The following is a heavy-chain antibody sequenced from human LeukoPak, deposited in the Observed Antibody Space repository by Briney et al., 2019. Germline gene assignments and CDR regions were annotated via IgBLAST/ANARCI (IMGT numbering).Heavy chain of an antibody. Sequence: GGSLRLSCAASGFTFSGSGMSWVRQAPGKGLEWVSAISGSGAGTYYADSVKGRFIISRDNSKNTLYLQMNSLRVEDTAVYYCAKASMVRGIIIFLNDWGQGTLVTVSS. D-gene: IGHD3-10*01. CDR1: GFTFSGSG. V-gene: IGHV3-23*01. J-gene: IGHJ4*02. CDR3: AKASMVRGIIIFLND. CDR2: ISGSGAGT.